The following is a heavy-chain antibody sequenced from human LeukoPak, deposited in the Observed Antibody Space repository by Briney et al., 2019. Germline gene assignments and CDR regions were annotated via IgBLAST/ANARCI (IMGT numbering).Heavy chain of an antibody. Sequence: SVKVSCKASGGIFSRYAFSWVRQAPGQGLEWMGGIIPFSGTTNYAQKFQGRVTITADESTSTADMELSSLTSEDTAVYYCAREFDDYFDYWGQGTLVTVSS. CDR3: AREFDDYFDY. V-gene: IGHV1-69*13. D-gene: IGHD3-10*01. J-gene: IGHJ4*02. CDR2: IIPFSGTT. CDR1: GGIFSRYA.